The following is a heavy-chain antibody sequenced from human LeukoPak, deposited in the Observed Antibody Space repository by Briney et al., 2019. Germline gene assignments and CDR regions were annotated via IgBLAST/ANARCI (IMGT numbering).Heavy chain of an antibody. Sequence: GASVKVSCKASGCTFTSYGISWVRQAPGQGLEWMGGIIPIFGTANYAQKLQGRVTMTTDTSTSTAYMELRSLRSDDTAVYYCARPIPFSDSSGYYYYGMDVWGQGTTVTVSS. V-gene: IGHV1-18*01. CDR3: ARPIPFSDSSGYYYYGMDV. J-gene: IGHJ6*02. CDR2: IIPIFGTA. CDR1: GCTFTSYG. D-gene: IGHD3-22*01.